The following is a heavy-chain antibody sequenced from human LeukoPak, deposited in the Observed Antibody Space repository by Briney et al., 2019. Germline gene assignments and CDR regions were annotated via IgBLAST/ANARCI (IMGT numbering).Heavy chain of an antibody. D-gene: IGHD2-15*01. V-gene: IGHV3-7*01. Sequence: QPGGSLRLSCAASGFTFSSYWMTWVRQAPGKGLEWVANIKQDGSEKYYVDSVKGRFTISRANAKNSLDLQMNSLTAEDTAVYYCARRGYGGGGYYFDYWGQGTLVTVSS. J-gene: IGHJ4*02. CDR2: IKQDGSEK. CDR3: ARRGYGGGGYYFDY. CDR1: GFTFSSYW.